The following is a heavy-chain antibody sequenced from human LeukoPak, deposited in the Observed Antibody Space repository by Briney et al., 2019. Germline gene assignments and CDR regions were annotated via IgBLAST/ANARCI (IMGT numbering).Heavy chain of an antibody. CDR3: ARDPSNYYMDV. CDR1: GFTFSSYA. V-gene: IGHV3-23*01. J-gene: IGHJ6*03. Sequence: GGSLRLSCAASGFTFSSYAMSWVRQAPGKGLEWVSAISGSGGSTYYADSVKGRFTISRDNSKDTVDLQLNSLRADDTAVYYCARDPSNYYMDVWGKGTTVTVSS. D-gene: IGHD2-8*01. CDR2: ISGSGGST.